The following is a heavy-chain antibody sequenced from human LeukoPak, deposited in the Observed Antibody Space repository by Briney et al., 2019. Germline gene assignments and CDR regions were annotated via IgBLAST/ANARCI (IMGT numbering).Heavy chain of an antibody. CDR1: RYTCTDYY. Sequence: ASVRVSCKASRYTCTDYYIHWVRQTPGQGLEWMGWINPTSGGTNYAPKFQGRVTMTRNTSISTAYMDLSRLTSDDTAVYFCARDALRVFDLWGQGTLVTVSS. CDR3: ARDALRVFDL. CDR2: INPTSGGT. J-gene: IGHJ4*02. V-gene: IGHV1-2*02.